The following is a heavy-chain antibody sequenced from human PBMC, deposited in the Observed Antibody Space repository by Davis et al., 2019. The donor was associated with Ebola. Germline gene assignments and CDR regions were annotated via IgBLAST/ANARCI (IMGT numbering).Heavy chain of an antibody. CDR1: GYTFTTYT. Sequence: ASVKVSCKTSGYTFTTYTIHWVRQAPGQRLEWMGWINAGNGNTKYSQNFQGRVTITRDTSATTAYMELSSLRSEDTAMYYCARGIGGSWFLSGGNWFDPWGQGTLVTVSS. CDR3: ARGIGGSWFLSGGNWFDP. CDR2: INAGNGNT. J-gene: IGHJ5*02. V-gene: IGHV1-3*01. D-gene: IGHD6-13*01.